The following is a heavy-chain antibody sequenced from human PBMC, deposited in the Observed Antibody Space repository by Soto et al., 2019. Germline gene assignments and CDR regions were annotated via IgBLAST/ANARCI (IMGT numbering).Heavy chain of an antibody. Sequence: PGGSLRLSCAASEFSFSNYGMRWFRQAPGKGLEWVSVVWGGGSKTYYVDSVKGRFTISRDNSKNTLYLQMNGLRVEDTAVYYCVKECAEADADHYDRIDSWGQGTLVTVSS. CDR1: EFSFSNYG. D-gene: IGHD6-13*01. J-gene: IGHJ5*01. CDR3: VKECAEADADHYDRIDS. V-gene: IGHV3-33*06. CDR2: VWGGGSKT.